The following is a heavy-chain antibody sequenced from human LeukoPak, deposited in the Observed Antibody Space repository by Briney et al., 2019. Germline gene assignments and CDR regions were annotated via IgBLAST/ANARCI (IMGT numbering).Heavy chain of an antibody. CDR2: IYYSGST. V-gene: IGHV4-39*01. CDR3: ARYCSSNSCPYYNGMDV. D-gene: IGHD2-2*01. J-gene: IGHJ6*02. CDR1: GGSISSSNYY. Sequence: SETLSLTCIVSGGSISSSNYYWGWIRQPPGKGLEWIGSIYYSGSTYYNPSLKSRVTMSVDTSKNQFSLKLSSVTAADTAVYYCARYCSSNSCPYYNGMDVWGQGTTVTVSS.